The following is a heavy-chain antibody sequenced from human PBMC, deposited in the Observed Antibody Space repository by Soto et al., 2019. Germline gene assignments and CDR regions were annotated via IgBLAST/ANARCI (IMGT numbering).Heavy chain of an antibody. CDR3: ARDPITMVRGVRTGGMDV. J-gene: IGHJ6*02. D-gene: IGHD3-10*01. Sequence: ASVKVSCKASGYTFTGYYMHWVRQAPGQGLEWMGWINPNSGGTNYAQKLQGWVTMTRDTSISTAYMELSRLRSDDTAVYYCARDPITMVRGVRTGGMDVWGQGTTFTVSS. CDR2: INPNSGGT. CDR1: GYTFTGYY. V-gene: IGHV1-2*04.